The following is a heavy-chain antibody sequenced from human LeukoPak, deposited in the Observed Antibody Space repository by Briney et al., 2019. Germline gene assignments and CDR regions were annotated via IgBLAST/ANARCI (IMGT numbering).Heavy chain of an antibody. CDR2: ISSSSSYI. CDR3: ARSIAAAGHFDY. V-gene: IGHV3-21*01. D-gene: IGHD6-13*01. Sequence: PGGSLRLSCAASGFTFSSYSMNWVRQAPGKGLEWVSSISSSSSYIYYADSVKGRFTISRDNAKSSLYLQMNSLRAEDTAVYYCARSIAAAGHFDYWGQGTLVTVSS. J-gene: IGHJ4*02. CDR1: GFTFSSYS.